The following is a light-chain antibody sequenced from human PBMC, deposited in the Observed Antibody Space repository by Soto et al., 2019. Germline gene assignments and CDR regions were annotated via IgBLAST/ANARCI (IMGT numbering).Light chain of an antibody. CDR2: WAS. J-gene: IGKJ1*01. V-gene: IGKV4-1*01. CDR3: HHYNIIPWT. Sequence: DSEMIQSPEALAASLDDRATINYKSSQRVLSSPNNKSYLAWYQQKPGQPPKLLIYWASTRDTGVPARFSGSGSGTDFTLTISSLQAEDVAVYYCHHYNIIPWTFGQGTNVDIK. CDR1: QRVLSSPNNKSY.